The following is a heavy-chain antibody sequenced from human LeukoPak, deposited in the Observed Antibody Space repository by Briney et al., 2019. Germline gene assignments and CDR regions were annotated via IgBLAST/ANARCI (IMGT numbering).Heavy chain of an antibody. D-gene: IGHD2-2*02. Sequence: ASVKVSCKASGYIFTSYGISWVRQAPGQGLEWMGWISAYNGNTNYAQKLQGRVTMTTDTSTSTAYMELRSLRSDDTAVYYCARDGVPAAIRDYYYYYYMDVWGKGTTVTVSS. CDR3: ARDGVPAAIRDYYYYYYMDV. CDR2: ISAYNGNT. CDR1: GYIFTSYG. V-gene: IGHV1-18*01. J-gene: IGHJ6*03.